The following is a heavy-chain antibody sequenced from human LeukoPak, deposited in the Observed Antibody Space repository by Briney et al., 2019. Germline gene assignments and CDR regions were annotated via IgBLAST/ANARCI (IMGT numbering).Heavy chain of an antibody. CDR2: VYYTGST. D-gene: IGHD3-10*01. V-gene: IGHV4-59*01. J-gene: IGHJ6*02. CDR1: GGSIGSFY. Sequence: SETLSLTCTVSGGSIGSFYWTWIRQTPRKGLEWIGSVYYTGSTNYNPSLKSRVTISIDTSRSQFSLKLTSVTAADTAVYYCARDSRYSYGSGGMDVWGQGTTVIVSS. CDR3: ARDSRYSYGSGGMDV.